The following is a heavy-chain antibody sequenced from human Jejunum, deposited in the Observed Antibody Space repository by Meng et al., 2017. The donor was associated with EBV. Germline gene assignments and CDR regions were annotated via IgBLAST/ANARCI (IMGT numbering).Heavy chain of an antibody. D-gene: IGHD2-21*02. CDR2: INTRTGNP. Sequence: QVQVVKLGSELRKPGASVKVSCKASGYTFSRYAMNWVRQAPGQGLEWMGWINTRTGNPAYAQGFTGRFVFSLDTSVSTAYLQISSLKAEDTAVYYCASDISTATFGYWGQGTLVTVSS. CDR1: GYTFSRYA. CDR3: ASDISTATFGY. J-gene: IGHJ4*02. V-gene: IGHV7-4-1*02.